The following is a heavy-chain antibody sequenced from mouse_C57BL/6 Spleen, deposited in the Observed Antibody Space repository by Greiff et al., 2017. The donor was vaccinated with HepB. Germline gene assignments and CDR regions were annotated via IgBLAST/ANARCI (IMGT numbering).Heavy chain of an antibody. CDR1: GFSFTSYA. Sequence: VKVVESGPGLVAPSQSLSITCTVSGFSFTSYAISWVRQPPGKGLEWLGVIWTGGGTNYNSALKSRLSISKDNSKSQVFLKMNSLQTDDTARYYCARNPPSNSYAMDYWGQGTSVTVSS. V-gene: IGHV2-9-1*01. CDR3: ARNPPSNSYAMDY. J-gene: IGHJ4*01. CDR2: IWTGGGT. D-gene: IGHD2-5*01.